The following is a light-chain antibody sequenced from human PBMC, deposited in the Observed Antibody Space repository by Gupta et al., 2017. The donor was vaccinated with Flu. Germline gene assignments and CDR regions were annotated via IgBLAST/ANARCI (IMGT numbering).Light chain of an antibody. J-gene: IGKJ4*01. CDR2: DAS. Sequence: EILLTQSPATLSLSPWDRATRSCRASQSVSSYLAWYQQKPAQAPRLIIDDASNRATGITVRFSGSGAERDFTLTSSSREDEDFAVYYWHQRSNLLTFGGGTKVEIK. V-gene: IGKV3-11*02. CDR1: QSVSSY. CDR3: HQRSNLLT.